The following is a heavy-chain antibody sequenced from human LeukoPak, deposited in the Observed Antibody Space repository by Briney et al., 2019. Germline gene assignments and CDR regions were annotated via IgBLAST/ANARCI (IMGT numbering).Heavy chain of an antibody. Sequence: ASVKVSCKASGYTFTSYYMHWVRQAPGQGLEWMGIINPSGGSTSYAQKFQGRVTMTRDTSTSTVYMELSSLRPEDTAVYYCAREGDVLTGYYSKPYYFDYWGQGTLVTVSS. CDR3: AREGDVLTGYYSKPYYFDY. D-gene: IGHD3-9*01. J-gene: IGHJ4*02. CDR2: INPSGGST. V-gene: IGHV1-46*01. CDR1: GYTFTSYY.